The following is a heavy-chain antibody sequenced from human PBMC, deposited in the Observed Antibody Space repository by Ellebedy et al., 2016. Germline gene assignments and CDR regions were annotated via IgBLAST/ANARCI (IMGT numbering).Heavy chain of an antibody. D-gene: IGHD2-8*01. CDR1: GYSFTTYY. Sequence: ASVKVSCXASGYSFTTYYMHWVRQAPGQGLEWMGIINPSGGSTTYAQKFQGRVTMTRDTSTSTVYMELSSLRSEDTAVYYCARVICNRYCSTSPEDYSDYWGQGTLVTVSS. CDR2: INPSGGST. CDR3: ARVICNRYCSTSPEDYSDY. V-gene: IGHV1-46*01. J-gene: IGHJ4*02.